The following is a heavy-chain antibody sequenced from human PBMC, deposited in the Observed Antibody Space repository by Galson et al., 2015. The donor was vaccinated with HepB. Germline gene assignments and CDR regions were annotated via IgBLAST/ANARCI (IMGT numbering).Heavy chain of an antibody. J-gene: IGHJ5*02. CDR2: IDTSDSYT. CDR3: ARHDGQQVLDGWFDP. D-gene: IGHD4/OR15-4a*01. V-gene: IGHV5-10-1*01. CDR1: GYSFTTYW. Sequence: QSGAEVKKPGESLKISCKGSGYSFTTYWISWVRQMPGKGLEWMGRIDTSDSYTNYSPSFQGHVTISTDRFNTAYLQWSSLKVSDTAIYYCARHDGQQVLDGWFDPWGQGTLVTVSS.